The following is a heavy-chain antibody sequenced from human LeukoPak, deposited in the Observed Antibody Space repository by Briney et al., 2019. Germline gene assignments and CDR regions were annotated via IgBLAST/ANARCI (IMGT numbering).Heavy chain of an antibody. CDR2: INGDGIST. J-gene: IGHJ4*02. CDR1: GFTLSNYW. CDR3: ARDVGNFDY. V-gene: IGHV3-74*01. Sequence: GGSLRLSCAASGFTLSNYWMHWVRQAPGKGLVWVSRINGDGISTGYADSVKGRFTVFRDNAKKTLYLQMKSLRAEDTAVYYCARDVGNFDYWGQGTLVTVSS.